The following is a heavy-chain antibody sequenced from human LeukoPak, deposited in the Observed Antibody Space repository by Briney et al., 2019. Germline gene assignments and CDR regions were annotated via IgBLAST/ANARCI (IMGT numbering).Heavy chain of an antibody. V-gene: IGHV3-7*01. CDR2: IKQDGSEK. Sequence: GGSLRLSCAASGFTFSSYWMNWVRQAPGKGLEWVANIKQDGSEKYYVDSVKGRFTISRDNAKSSLFLQLNSLRAEDTAVYYCARERGYYDNSGYLPTTYFQHWGQGTLVTVSS. CDR3: ARERGYYDNSGYLPTTYFQH. J-gene: IGHJ1*01. CDR1: GFTFSSYW. D-gene: IGHD3-22*01.